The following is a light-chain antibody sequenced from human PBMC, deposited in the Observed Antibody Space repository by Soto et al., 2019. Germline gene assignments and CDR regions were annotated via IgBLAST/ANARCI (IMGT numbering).Light chain of an antibody. J-gene: IGKJ5*01. CDR3: QQINSYPH. Sequence: IQLTQSPSSLSASVGDRVTITCRASQGISSYLVWYQQKPGKAPNLLIYGASTLQSGVPSRFSGSGSGTEFTLTISSLQPEDFATYYCQQINSYPHFGQGTRLEIK. CDR2: GAS. CDR1: QGISSY. V-gene: IGKV1-9*01.